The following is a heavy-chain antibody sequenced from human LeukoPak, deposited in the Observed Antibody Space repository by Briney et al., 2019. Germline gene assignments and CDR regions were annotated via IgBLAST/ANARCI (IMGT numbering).Heavy chain of an antibody. J-gene: IGHJ6*02. CDR3: ARSYDILTGYYPSYYYYYGMDV. CDR1: GYTLTGYD. Sequence: VSVKVSCKASGYTLTGYDMHWVRQAPGQGLEWMEWINPNSGGTNDAQKFQGRVTMTRDTSISTAYMELSRLRSDDTAVYYCARSYDILTGYYPSYYYYYGMDVWGQGTTVTVSS. CDR2: INPNSGGT. V-gene: IGHV1-2*02. D-gene: IGHD3-9*01.